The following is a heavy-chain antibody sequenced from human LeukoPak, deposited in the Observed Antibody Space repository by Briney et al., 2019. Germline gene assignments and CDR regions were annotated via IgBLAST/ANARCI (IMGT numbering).Heavy chain of an antibody. CDR2: ISSSGSTI. Sequence: PGGSLRLSCAASGFAVSSNYMSWVRQAPGKGLEWVSYISSSGSTIYYADSVKGRFTISRDNAKNSLYLQMNSLRAEDTAVYYCARSIQLWFDYYYYMDVWRKGTTVTVSS. J-gene: IGHJ6*03. V-gene: IGHV3-11*04. CDR1: GFAVSSNY. D-gene: IGHD5-18*01. CDR3: ARSIQLWFDYYYYMDV.